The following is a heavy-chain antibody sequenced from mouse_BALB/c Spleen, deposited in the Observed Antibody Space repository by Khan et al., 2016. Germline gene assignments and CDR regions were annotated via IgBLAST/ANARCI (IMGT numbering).Heavy chain of an antibody. V-gene: IGHV1-26*01. J-gene: IGHJ2*01. CDR3: ARMGGHYVC. CDR2: VNPNNGGT. CDR1: GYTFTGYY. D-gene: IGHD2-1*01. Sequence: VQLQQSGAELVKPGASVKISCKASGYTFTGYYMHWVKQSHGQSLEWIGRVNPNNGGTSYNQKFKGKAILTVDKSSSTAYMQLRSLTSEDAAVYSCARMGGHYVCWGQGTTLTVSS.